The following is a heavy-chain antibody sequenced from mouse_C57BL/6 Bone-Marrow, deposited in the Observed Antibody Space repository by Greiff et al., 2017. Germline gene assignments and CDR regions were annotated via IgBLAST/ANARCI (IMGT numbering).Heavy chain of an antibody. CDR2: ISNLAYSI. J-gene: IGHJ3*01. CDR3: ARQDDDGYPAWFAY. Sequence: EVQLVESGGGLVQPGGSLKLSCAASGFTFSDYGMAWVRQAPRKGPEWVAFISNLAYSIYYADTVTGRFTISSENAKNTLYLEMSSLRSEDTAMYYCARQDDDGYPAWFAYWGQGTLVTVSA. V-gene: IGHV5-15*01. D-gene: IGHD2-3*01. CDR1: GFTFSDYG.